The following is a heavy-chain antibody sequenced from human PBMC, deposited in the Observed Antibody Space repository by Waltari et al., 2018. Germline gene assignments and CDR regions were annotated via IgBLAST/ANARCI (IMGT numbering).Heavy chain of an antibody. CDR2: IKSKTDGGTT. CDR1: GFTFSNDW. J-gene: IGHJ6*03. D-gene: IGHD3-10*01. V-gene: IGHV3-15*01. CDR3: TTDGFPYGSGSYPAYYYYYMDV. Sequence: EVQLVESGGGLVKPGGSLRLSCAASGFTFSNDWMSWARQAPGQGLEWVCSIKSKTDGGTTDYAAPVKGRFTISRDDSKNTLYLQMNSLKTEDTAVYYCTTDGFPYGSGSYPAYYYYYMDVWGKGTTVTVSS.